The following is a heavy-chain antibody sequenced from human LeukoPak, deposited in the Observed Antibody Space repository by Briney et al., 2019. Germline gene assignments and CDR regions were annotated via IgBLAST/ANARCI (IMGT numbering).Heavy chain of an antibody. J-gene: IGHJ4*02. D-gene: IGHD3-22*01. CDR1: GFTFSNYA. CDR3: AREAYDSSAYYFDY. V-gene: IGHV3-30*09. CDR2: ISYDGINK. Sequence: GGSLRLSCAASGFTFSNYAMHWVRQAPGKGLEWVALISYDGINKYYADSVKGRFAISRDNSKNTLYLLMHSLRPEDTAVYYCAREAYDSSAYYFDYWGQGALVTVSS.